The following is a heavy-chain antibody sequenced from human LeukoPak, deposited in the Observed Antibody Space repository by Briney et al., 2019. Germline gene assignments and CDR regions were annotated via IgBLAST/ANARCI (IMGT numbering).Heavy chain of an antibody. J-gene: IGHJ3*01. CDR3: ALIYSGGFDF. D-gene: IGHD2-8*02. CDR2: VSYSGNT. Sequence: PSETLSLTCSVSGGSIASTAYYWGWIRQAPGKGLEWIGSVSYSGNTDYNPSLKSRVTISVDTSKTHFSLKLTSVTAADTAVYYCALIYSGGFDFWGQGTMLTVSS. CDR1: GGSIASTAYY. V-gene: IGHV4-39*07.